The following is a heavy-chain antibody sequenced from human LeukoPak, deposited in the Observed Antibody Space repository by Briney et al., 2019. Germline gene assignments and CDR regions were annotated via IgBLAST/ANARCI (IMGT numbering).Heavy chain of an antibody. J-gene: IGHJ6*03. D-gene: IGHD1-26*01. V-gene: IGHV1-2*02. CDR3: ARDWDSGSYYDYYYHYYMDV. Sequence: ASVKVSCKASGYTFTGYYMHWVRQAPGQGLEWMGWINPNSGGTNYAQKFQGRVTMTRDTSISTAYMELSRLRSDDTAVYYCARDWDSGSYYDYYYHYYMDVWGKGTTVTVSS. CDR2: INPNSGGT. CDR1: GYTFTGYY.